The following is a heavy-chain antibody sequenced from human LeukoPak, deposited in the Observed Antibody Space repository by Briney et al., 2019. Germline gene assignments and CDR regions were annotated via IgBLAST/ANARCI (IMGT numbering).Heavy chain of an antibody. Sequence: SETLSLTCAVYGGSFSGYFWSWIRQPAGKGLEWIGRIYTSGSTNYNPSLKSRVTISVDTSKNQFSLKLSSVTAADTAVYYCARGSSGYRLLDYWGQGALVTVSS. D-gene: IGHD3-22*01. V-gene: IGHV4-59*10. J-gene: IGHJ4*02. CDR1: GGSFSGYF. CDR2: IYTSGST. CDR3: ARGSSGYRLLDY.